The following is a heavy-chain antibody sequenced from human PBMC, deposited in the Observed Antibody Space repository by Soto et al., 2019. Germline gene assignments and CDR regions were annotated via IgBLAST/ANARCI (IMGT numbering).Heavy chain of an antibody. Sequence: GGSLRLSCAASGFTFSDYYMSWIRQAPGKGLEWVSYISSSSSYTNYADSVKGRFTISRDNAKNSLYLQMNSLRAEDTAVYYCARDTTYDSRAPGAFDIWGQGTMVTVSS. CDR1: GFTFSDYY. J-gene: IGHJ3*02. CDR3: ARDTTYDSRAPGAFDI. CDR2: ISSSSSYT. D-gene: IGHD3-22*01. V-gene: IGHV3-11*06.